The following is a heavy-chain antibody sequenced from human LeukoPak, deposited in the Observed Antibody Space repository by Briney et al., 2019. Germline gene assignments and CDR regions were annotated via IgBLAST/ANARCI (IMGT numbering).Heavy chain of an antibody. D-gene: IGHD6-6*01. CDR1: GGSISSSSYY. CDR2: IYYSGST. Sequence: SETLSLTCTVSGGSISSSSYYWGWIRQPPGTGLEWIGSIYYSGSTYYNPSLKSRVTISVDTSKNQFSLKLSSVTAADTAVYYCARDLYSSSSGFDYWGQGTLVTVSS. CDR3: ARDLYSSSSGFDY. J-gene: IGHJ4*02. V-gene: IGHV4-39*07.